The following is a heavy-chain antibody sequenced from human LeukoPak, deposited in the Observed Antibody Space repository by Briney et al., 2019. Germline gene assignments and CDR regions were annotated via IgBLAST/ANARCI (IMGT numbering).Heavy chain of an antibody. J-gene: IGHJ4*02. CDR3: ARVVGCGAAGY. D-gene: IGHD2-15*01. CDR2: INHSGST. Sequence: SETLSLTCAVYGGSFSGYYWSWIRQPPGKGLEWIGEINHSGSTNYNPSLKSRVTISVDTSKNQFSLKLSSVTAADTAVYYCARVVGCGAAGYWGQGTLVTVSS. CDR1: GGSFSGYY. V-gene: IGHV4-34*01.